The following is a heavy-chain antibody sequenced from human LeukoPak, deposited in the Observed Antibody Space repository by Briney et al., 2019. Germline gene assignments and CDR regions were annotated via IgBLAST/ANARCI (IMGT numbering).Heavy chain of an antibody. CDR1: GYTFTGYY. D-gene: IGHD5-12*01. J-gene: IGHJ4*02. CDR2: INPNSGGT. Sequence: ASVKVSCKASGYTFTGYYMHWVRQAPRQGLEWMGWINPNSGGTNYAQKFQGRVTMTRDTSISTAYVELSRLRSDDTAVYYCARVDSGYDFSLDYWGQGTLVTVSS. V-gene: IGHV1-2*02. CDR3: ARVDSGYDFSLDY.